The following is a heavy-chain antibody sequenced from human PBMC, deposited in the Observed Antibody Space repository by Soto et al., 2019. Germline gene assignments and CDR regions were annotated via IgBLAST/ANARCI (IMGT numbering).Heavy chain of an antibody. CDR3: VRDRGDGPYDI. D-gene: IGHD3-10*01. Sequence: QVQLVESGGGVVQPGRSLRLSCAASGFTLSTYGMHWVRQAPGKGLQWVALIRYDGSNKYYADSVKGRFTISRDNSKNTLYLQMASLRPEDTAVYYCVRDRGDGPYDIWGQGTMVTVSS. J-gene: IGHJ3*02. V-gene: IGHV3-33*01. CDR2: IRYDGSNK. CDR1: GFTLSTYG.